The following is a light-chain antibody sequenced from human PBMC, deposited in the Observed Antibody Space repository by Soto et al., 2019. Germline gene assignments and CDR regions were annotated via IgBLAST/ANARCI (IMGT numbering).Light chain of an antibody. V-gene: IGLV2-8*01. CDR1: SSDIGGYEY. Sequence: QSALTQPPSASGSPGQSVTISCTGTSSDIGGYEYVSWYQQHPGKAPRVILYEVSERPSGVPDRFSGSKSGNSASLTVSCLQPDDKADYYCSSFAGGTTSVLFGGGTKVTVL. CDR3: SSFAGGTTSVL. CDR2: EVS. J-gene: IGLJ2*01.